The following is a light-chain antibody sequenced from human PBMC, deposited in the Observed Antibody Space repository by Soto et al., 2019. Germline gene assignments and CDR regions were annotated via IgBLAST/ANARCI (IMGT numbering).Light chain of an antibody. V-gene: IGLV2-14*03. CDR3: SSYTSSNTYV. CDR2: NVS. Sequence: QSVLTQPASGSGSPGQSIAISCTGTSSGVGGYNSVSWYQQHPGKAPKLMIYNVSNRPSGVSDRFSGSESGNTASLTISGLQAEDEADYYCSSYTSSNTYVFGTGTKVTVL. CDR1: SSGVGGYNS. J-gene: IGLJ1*01.